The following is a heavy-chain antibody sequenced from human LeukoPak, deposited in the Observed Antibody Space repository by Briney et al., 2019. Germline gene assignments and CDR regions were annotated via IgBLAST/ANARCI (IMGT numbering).Heavy chain of an antibody. D-gene: IGHD3-22*01. J-gene: IGHJ4*02. CDR1: GASIRFDTYS. CDR2: IYYGGGT. V-gene: IGHV4-39*02. CDR3: ARLQVMDGHGYKYHHGLIDY. Sequence: PSETLSLTCSVSGASIRFDTYSWGWIRQPPGKGLEWIGTIYYGGGTSYTPSLKTRATMPVDTSKNHFSLKLTSVTAADTAIYYCARLQVMDGHGYKYHHGLIDYWGQGALVTVSS.